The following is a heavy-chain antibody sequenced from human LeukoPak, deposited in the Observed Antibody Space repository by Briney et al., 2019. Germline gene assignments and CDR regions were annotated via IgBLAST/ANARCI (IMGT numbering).Heavy chain of an antibody. CDR3: ARVHYYYMDV. CDR1: GGSFSGYY. CDR2: INHGGST. V-gene: IGHV4-34*01. Sequence: SETLSLTCAVYGGSFSGYYWSWIRQPPGKGLEWIGEINHGGSTNYNPSLKSRVTISVDTSKNQFSLKLSSVTAADTAVYYCARVHYYYMDVWGKGTTVTISS. J-gene: IGHJ6*03.